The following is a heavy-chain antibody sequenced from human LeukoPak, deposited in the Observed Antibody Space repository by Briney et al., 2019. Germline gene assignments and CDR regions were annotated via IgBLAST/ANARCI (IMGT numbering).Heavy chain of an antibody. Sequence: PSETLSLTCTVSGYFISSGYYWGWLRQPPGKGLEWIGSIYYSESTYYNPSLKSRVTISVDTSKNQFSLKLSSVTAADTAVYYCARDNPDGVETAMDWHGITHAAFDYWGQGTLVTVSS. V-gene: IGHV4-38-2*02. D-gene: IGHD5-18*01. J-gene: IGHJ4*02. CDR1: GYFISSGYY. CDR2: IYYSEST. CDR3: ARDNPDGVETAMDWHGITHAAFDY.